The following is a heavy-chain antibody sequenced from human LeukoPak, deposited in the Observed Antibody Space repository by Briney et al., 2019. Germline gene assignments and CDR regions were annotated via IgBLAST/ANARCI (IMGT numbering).Heavy chain of an antibody. CDR2: INHSGST. CDR1: GGCFSGYY. Sequence: SETLSLTCAVYGGCFSGYYWSWIRQPPGKGLEWIGEINHSGSTNYNPSLKSRVTISVDTSKNQFSLKLSSVTAADTAVYYCARKTTVTNTWGFDYWGQGTLVTVSS. CDR3: ARKTTVTNTWGFDY. D-gene: IGHD4-17*01. J-gene: IGHJ4*02. V-gene: IGHV4-34*01.